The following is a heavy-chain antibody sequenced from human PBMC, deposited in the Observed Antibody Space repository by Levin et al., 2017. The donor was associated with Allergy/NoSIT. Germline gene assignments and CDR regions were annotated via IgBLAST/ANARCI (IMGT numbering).Heavy chain of an antibody. J-gene: IGHJ5*02. CDR1: GFTFGDYA. Sequence: GESLKISCTASGFTFGDYAMSWFRQAPGKGLEWVGFIRSKAYGGTTEYAASVKGRFTISRDDSKSIAYLQMNSLKTEDTAVYYCTRQIHGYSSSWYWFDPWGQGTLVTVSS. CDR2: IRSKAYGGTT. V-gene: IGHV3-49*03. D-gene: IGHD6-13*01. CDR3: TRQIHGYSSSWYWFDP.